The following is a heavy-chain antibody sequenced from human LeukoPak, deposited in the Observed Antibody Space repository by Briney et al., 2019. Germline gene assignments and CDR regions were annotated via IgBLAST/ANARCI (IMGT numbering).Heavy chain of an antibody. CDR2: IKQDGSEK. CDR1: GFTFSSYW. CDR3: ARVVGAIAAAGYLDY. Sequence: QSGGSLRLPCAASGFTFSSYWMSWVRQAPGKGLEWVANIKQDGSEKYYVDSVKGRFTISRDNTKNSLYLQMNSLRAEDTAVYCCARVVGAIAAAGYLDYWGQGTLVTVSS. J-gene: IGHJ4*02. V-gene: IGHV3-7*01. D-gene: IGHD6-13*01.